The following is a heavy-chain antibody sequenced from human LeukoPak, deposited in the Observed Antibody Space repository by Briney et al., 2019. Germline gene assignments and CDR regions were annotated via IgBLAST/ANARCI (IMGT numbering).Heavy chain of an antibody. CDR3: ARQRSRTPADH. D-gene: IGHD4-23*01. J-gene: IGHJ4*02. CDR2: IYYSGST. CDR1: GGSISGYY. Sequence: KASETLSLTCAVSGGSISGYYWHWIRQSPGKGLEWIGYIYYSGSTNYNPSLESRVTISVDTSKNQFPLKLSSVTAADTAVYYCARQRSRTPADHWGQGTLVTVSS. V-gene: IGHV4-59*08.